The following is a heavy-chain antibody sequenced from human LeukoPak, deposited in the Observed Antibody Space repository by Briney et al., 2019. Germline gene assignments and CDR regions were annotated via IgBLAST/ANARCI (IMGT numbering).Heavy chain of an antibody. D-gene: IGHD1/OR15-1a*01. V-gene: IGHV3-72*01. CDR1: GFTFSDHY. CDR2: IRNKANSYTT. Sequence: GGSLRLSCAASGFTFSDHYMDWVRQAPGKGLEWVGRIRNKANSYTTEYAASVKGRFTISRDDSENSLYLQMNSLKNEDTAVYYCTTAGPNNPPDHWGQGTLVTVSS. J-gene: IGHJ4*02. CDR3: TTAGPNNPPDH.